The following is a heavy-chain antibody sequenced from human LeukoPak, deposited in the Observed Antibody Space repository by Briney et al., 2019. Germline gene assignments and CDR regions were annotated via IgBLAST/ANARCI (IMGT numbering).Heavy chain of an antibody. D-gene: IGHD6-19*01. CDR3: ARECSSGCPFDY. V-gene: IGHV1-18*01. CDR2: ISAYNGNT. J-gene: IGHJ4*02. CDR1: GYTFTSYG. Sequence: ASVKVSCKASGYTFTSYGISWVRQAPGQGLEWVGWISAYNGNTNYAQKLQGRVTMTTDTSTSTAYMELRSLRSDDTAVYYCARECSSGCPFDYWGQGTLVTVSS.